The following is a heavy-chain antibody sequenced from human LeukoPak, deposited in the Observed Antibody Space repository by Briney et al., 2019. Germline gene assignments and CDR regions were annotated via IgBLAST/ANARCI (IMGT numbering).Heavy chain of an antibody. CDR2: INGSGST. CDR3: GRIQGGDYCDY. D-gene: IGHD1-1*01. J-gene: IGHJ4*02. Sequence: SETLSFTCTVSGGSISSYYWNWIRQAPGQGLEWIVEINGSGSTNYNPSLKSRATISVDTSNNHLTLKLSPRTAAAAADYYCGRIQGGDYCDYWGQGTLVTVSS. V-gene: IGHV4-34*01. CDR1: GGSISSYY.